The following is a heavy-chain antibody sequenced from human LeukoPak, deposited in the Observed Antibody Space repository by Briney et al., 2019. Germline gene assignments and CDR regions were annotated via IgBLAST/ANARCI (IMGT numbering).Heavy chain of an antibody. J-gene: IGHJ4*02. CDR3: AGLVVPAAPTDY. CDR1: GFTFSSYE. D-gene: IGHD2-2*01. CDR2: ISSSGSTI. Sequence: GGSLRLSCAASGFTFSSYEMNWVRQAPGKGLEWVSYISSSGSTIYYADSVKGRFTISRDNAKNSLYLQMNSLRAEDTAVYYCAGLVVPAAPTDYWGQGILVTVSS. V-gene: IGHV3-48*03.